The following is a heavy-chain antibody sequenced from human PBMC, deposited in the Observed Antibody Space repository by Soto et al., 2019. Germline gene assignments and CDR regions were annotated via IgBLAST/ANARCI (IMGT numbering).Heavy chain of an antibody. D-gene: IGHD3-22*01. CDR3: ARVLRKYDSSGYHNWFDP. V-gene: IGHV4-31*03. J-gene: IGHJ5*02. Sequence: SETLSLTCTVSCGSISSGGYYWSWIRQHPGKGLEWIGYIYYSGSTYYNPSLKSRVTISVDTSKNQFSLKLSSVTAADTAVYYCARVLRKYDSSGYHNWFDPWGQGTLVTVSS. CDR1: CGSISSGGYY. CDR2: IYYSGST.